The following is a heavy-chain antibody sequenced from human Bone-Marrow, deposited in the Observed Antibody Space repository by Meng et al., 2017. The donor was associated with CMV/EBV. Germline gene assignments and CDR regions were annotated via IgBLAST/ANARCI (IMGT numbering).Heavy chain of an antibody. V-gene: IGHV1-69*10. CDR2: IIPILGIA. D-gene: IGHD6-13*01. J-gene: IGHJ5*02. CDR3: ARDSREAAGGWFDP. CDR1: GGTFSSYA. Sequence: KAYGGTFSSYAISWVRQAPGQGLEWMGGIIPILGIANYAQKFQGRVTITADKSTSTAYMELSSLRSEDTAVYYCARDSREAAGGWFDPWGQGTLVTVSS.